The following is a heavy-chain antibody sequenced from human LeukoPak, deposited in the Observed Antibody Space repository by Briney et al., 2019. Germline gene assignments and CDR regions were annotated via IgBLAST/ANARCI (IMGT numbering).Heavy chain of an antibody. CDR2: ISGGGPT. CDR1: GFTFSNYA. J-gene: IGHJ4*02. CDR3: AKNSGYSWQYFFDY. D-gene: IGHD6-25*01. Sequence: GGSLRLSCAASGFTFSNYAMSWVRQAPGKGLEWVSAISGGGPTYYADSVKGRFTISRDNSKNTLYLQMNSLRAEDAAVYFCAKNSGYSWQYFFDYWGQGTLVTVSS. V-gene: IGHV3-23*01.